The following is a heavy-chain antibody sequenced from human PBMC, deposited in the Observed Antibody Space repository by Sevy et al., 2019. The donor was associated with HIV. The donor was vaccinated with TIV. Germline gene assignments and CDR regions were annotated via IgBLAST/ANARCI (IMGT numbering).Heavy chain of an antibody. V-gene: IGHV3-9*01. D-gene: IGHD3-16*01. CDR1: GFTFDDSA. Sequence: GGSLRLSCAASGFTFDDSAMHWVRQAPGKGLEWVSTISWNSDIIVYGDSVKDRFTISRDNAKNSLYLQMKSLRAEDTALYYCAKSLTSFRGMDVWGQGTTVTVSS. CDR3: AKSLTSFRGMDV. J-gene: IGHJ6*02. CDR2: ISWNSDII.